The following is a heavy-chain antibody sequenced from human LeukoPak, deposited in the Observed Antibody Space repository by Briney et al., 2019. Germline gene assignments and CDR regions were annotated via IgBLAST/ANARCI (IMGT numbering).Heavy chain of an antibody. J-gene: IGHJ4*02. V-gene: IGHV4-59*01. CDR3: ARGSYSSSWYYTDY. CDR2: SYYRGST. CDR1: GGSISSYY. Sequence: PSETLSLTCTVSGGSISSYYWSWIRQPPGKGLEWIGYSYYRGSTNYNPSLKSRVTISVDTSKNQFSLNLTSVTAADTAVYYCARGSYSSSWYYTDYWGQGTLVTVSS. D-gene: IGHD6-13*01.